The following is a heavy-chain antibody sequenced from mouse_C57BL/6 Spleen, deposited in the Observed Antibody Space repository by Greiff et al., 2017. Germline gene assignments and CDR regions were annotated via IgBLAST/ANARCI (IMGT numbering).Heavy chain of an antibody. D-gene: IGHD1-1*01. Sequence: EVNLVESGEGLVKPGASLKLSCAASGFTFSSYAMSWVRQTPEKRLEWVEYISSGGDYIYYADTVKGRFTISRDNARNTLYLQMSSLKSEDTAMYYCTREGHYCGTQDYAMDYWGQGTSVTVSS. CDR2: ISSGGDYI. V-gene: IGHV5-9-1*02. J-gene: IGHJ4*01. CDR1: GFTFSSYA. CDR3: TREGHYCGTQDYAMDY.